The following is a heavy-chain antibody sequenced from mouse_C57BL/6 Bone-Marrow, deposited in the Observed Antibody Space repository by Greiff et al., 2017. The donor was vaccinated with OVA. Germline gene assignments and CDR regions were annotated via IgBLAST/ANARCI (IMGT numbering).Heavy chain of an antibody. V-gene: IGHV1-81*01. D-gene: IGHD2-12*01. CDR2: IYPRSGNT. Sequence: QVQLQQSGAELARPGASVKLSCKASGYTFTSYGISWVKQRTGQGLEWIGEIYPRSGNTYYNEKFKGKATLTADESSSTAYMELRSLTSEDSAVYFCANLRRGPWFAYWGQGTLVTVSA. CDR1: GYTFTSYG. J-gene: IGHJ3*01. CDR3: ANLRRGPWFAY.